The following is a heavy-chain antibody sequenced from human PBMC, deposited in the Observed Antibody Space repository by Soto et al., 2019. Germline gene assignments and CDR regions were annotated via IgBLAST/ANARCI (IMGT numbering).Heavy chain of an antibody. D-gene: IGHD3-10*01. CDR3: ARDPHYYGSGSYYDDYYYGMDV. V-gene: IGHV4-31*03. CDR1: GGSISSGGYY. CDR2: IYYRGST. Sequence: QVQLQESGPGLVKPSQTLSLTCTVSGGSISSGGYYWSWIRQHPGKGLEWIGYIYYRGSTYYNPSLTSRVTISVDTSKNQCSLKLSSVTAADTAVYYCARDPHYYGSGSYYDDYYYGMDVWGQGTTVTVSS. J-gene: IGHJ6*02.